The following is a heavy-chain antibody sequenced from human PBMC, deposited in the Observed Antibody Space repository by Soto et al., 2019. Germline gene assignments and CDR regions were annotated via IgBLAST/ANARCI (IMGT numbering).Heavy chain of an antibody. Sequence: QVQLVQSGAEVKKPGSSVKVSCQASGGTFRGYAISWVRQAPGQGLEWLGGILPTSVTPNYAQKFQGRVTLTADESTNTAFLELRSLRSAATAMYYCARGYDVNSELDYWGQGTLVTVSS. CDR2: ILPTSVTP. D-gene: IGHD3-22*01. J-gene: IGHJ4*02. CDR3: ARGYDVNSELDY. V-gene: IGHV1-69*01. CDR1: GGTFRGYA.